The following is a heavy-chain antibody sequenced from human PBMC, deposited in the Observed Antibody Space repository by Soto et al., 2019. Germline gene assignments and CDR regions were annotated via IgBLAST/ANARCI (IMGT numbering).Heavy chain of an antibody. D-gene: IGHD3-9*01. CDR1: GFTFSSYA. Sequence: GGSLRLSCAASGFTFSSYAMHWVRQAPGKGLEWVAVISYDGSNKYYADSVKGRFTISRDNSKNTLYLQMNSLRAEDTAVYYCARDLTPVSPFFTGYSPPYSGQRTLVTVSS. CDR3: ARDLTPVSPFFTGYSPPY. J-gene: IGHJ1*01. CDR2: ISYDGSNK. V-gene: IGHV3-30-3*01.